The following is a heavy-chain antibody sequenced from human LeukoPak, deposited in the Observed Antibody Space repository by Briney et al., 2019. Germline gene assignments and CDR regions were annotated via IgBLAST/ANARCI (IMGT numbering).Heavy chain of an antibody. CDR2: IYYSGST. CDR3: ASASGYSYGSFCWFDP. V-gene: IGHV4-59*01. J-gene: IGHJ5*02. D-gene: IGHD5-18*01. CDR1: GGSISSYY. Sequence: SETLSLTCTVSGGSISSYYWSWIRQPPGKGLEWIGYIYYSGSTNYNPSLKSRVTISVDTSKNQFSLKLSSVTAADTAVYYCASASGYSYGSFCWFDPWGQGTLVTVSS.